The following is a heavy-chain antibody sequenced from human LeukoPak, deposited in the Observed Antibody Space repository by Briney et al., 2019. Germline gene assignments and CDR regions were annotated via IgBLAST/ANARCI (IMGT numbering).Heavy chain of an antibody. CDR3: ARPHPDVYYDISGGAWFDP. CDR2: IYSDNT. V-gene: IGHV3-53*01. D-gene: IGHD3-9*01. CDR1: GFTVSSNS. Sequence: GGSLRLSCRVSGFTVSSNSISWVRQAPGNGLEWLSFIYSDNTHYSDSVKGRFTISRDNSKNTLYLQMNSLRAEDTAVYYCARPHPDVYYDISGGAWFDPWGQGTLVTVSS. J-gene: IGHJ5*02.